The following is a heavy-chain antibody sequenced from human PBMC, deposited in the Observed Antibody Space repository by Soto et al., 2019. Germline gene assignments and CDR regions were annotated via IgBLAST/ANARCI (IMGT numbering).Heavy chain of an antibody. Sequence: QVQLVQSGAEVKKPGSSVKVSCKASGGTFSSYTISWVRHAPGQGLEWMGRIIPILGIANYAQKFQGRVTITADKSTITAYMELSSLRSEDTAVYYCARDLLEYSGYEVKAFDIWGQGTMVTVSS. CDR2: IIPILGIA. V-gene: IGHV1-69*08. D-gene: IGHD5-12*01. CDR1: GGTFSSYT. CDR3: ARDLLEYSGYEVKAFDI. J-gene: IGHJ3*02.